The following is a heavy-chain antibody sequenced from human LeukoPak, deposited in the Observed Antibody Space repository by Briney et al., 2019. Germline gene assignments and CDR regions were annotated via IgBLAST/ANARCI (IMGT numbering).Heavy chain of an antibody. CDR3: ARAFRNAGDY. CDR1: GFTFTSYW. J-gene: IGHJ4*02. D-gene: IGHD1-14*01. CDR2: INQDGSEK. Sequence: PGGSLRLSCAASGFTFTSYWINWVRQAPGKGLEWVAVINQDGSEKYYVDSVKGRFTISRDNAKNSLYLQMNSPRAEDTAVYYCARAFRNAGDYWGQGTLVTASS. V-gene: IGHV3-7*01.